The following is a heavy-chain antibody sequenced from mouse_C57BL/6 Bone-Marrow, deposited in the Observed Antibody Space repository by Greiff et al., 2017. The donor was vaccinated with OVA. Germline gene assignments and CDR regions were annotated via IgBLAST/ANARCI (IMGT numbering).Heavy chain of an antibody. CDR3: ARKGYALDY. CDR2: ISYDGSN. Sequence: EVQRVESGPGLVKPSQSLSLTCSVTGYSITSGYYWNWIRQFPGNKLEWMGYISYDGSNNYNPSLKNRISITRDTSKNQFFLKLNSVTTEDTATYYCARKGYALDYWGQGTTLTVSS. V-gene: IGHV3-6*01. CDR1: GYSITSGYY. J-gene: IGHJ2*01. D-gene: IGHD2-2*01.